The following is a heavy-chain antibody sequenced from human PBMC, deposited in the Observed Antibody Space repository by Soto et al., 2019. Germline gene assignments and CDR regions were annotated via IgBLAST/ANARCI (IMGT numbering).Heavy chain of an antibody. CDR2: TSYDGSNE. J-gene: IGHJ4*02. CDR1: GFTFSDYG. D-gene: IGHD3-9*01. CDR3: AKDYDILIGPFDY. Sequence: QVQLVESGGGVVQPGRSLTLSCVASGFTFSDYGMHWVRQAPGMGLEWVAVTSYDGSNEYYADSVKGRFSISRDNSKNTLYLQMNSLRAEDTAVSYCAKDYDILIGPFDYWGQGTLVAVSS. V-gene: IGHV3-30*18.